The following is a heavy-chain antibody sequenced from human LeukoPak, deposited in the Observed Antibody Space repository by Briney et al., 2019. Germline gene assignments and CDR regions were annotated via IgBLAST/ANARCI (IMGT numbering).Heavy chain of an antibody. J-gene: IGHJ4*02. D-gene: IGHD2-15*01. Sequence: PGGSLRLSCAASEFIFSGYWMNWVRQAPGKGLEWVANIKQDGSEKQYVDSVRGRFTISRDNAKNSLYLQMNSLRAEDTAVYYCARDSFVGAADYWGQRTLVTVSS. V-gene: IGHV3-7*01. CDR3: ARDSFVGAADY. CDR1: EFIFSGYW. CDR2: IKQDGSEK.